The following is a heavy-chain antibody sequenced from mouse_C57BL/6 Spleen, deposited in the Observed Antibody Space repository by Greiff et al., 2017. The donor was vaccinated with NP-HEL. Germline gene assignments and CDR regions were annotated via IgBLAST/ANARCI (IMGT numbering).Heavy chain of an antibody. CDR1: GYTFTTYP. V-gene: IGHV1-47*01. CDR2: FHPYNDDT. D-gene: IGHD1-1*01. CDR3: ARGAYYGSSLFAY. Sequence: VQLVESGAELVKPGASVKMSCKASGYTFTTYPIEWMKQNHGKSLEWIGNFHPYNDDTKYNEKFKGKATLTVEKSSSTVYLELSRLTSDDSAVYYCARGAYYGSSLFAYWGQGTLVTVSA. J-gene: IGHJ3*01.